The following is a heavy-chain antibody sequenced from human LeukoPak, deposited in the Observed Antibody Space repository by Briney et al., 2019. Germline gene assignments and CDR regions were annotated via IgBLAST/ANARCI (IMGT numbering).Heavy chain of an antibody. Sequence: PGRSLRLSCAAPGFTFSSYGMHWVRQAPGKGLEWVAVIWYDGSQKNYGDSVKGRFTISRDNSKNTLYLEMNSLRAEDTAVYYCAKAVAGTGGWFDPWGQGTLVTVSS. V-gene: IGHV3-33*03. CDR2: IWYDGSQK. D-gene: IGHD6-19*01. CDR1: GFTFSSYG. J-gene: IGHJ5*02. CDR3: AKAVAGTGGWFDP.